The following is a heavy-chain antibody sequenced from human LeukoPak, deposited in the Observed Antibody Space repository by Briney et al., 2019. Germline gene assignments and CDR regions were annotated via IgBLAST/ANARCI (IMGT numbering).Heavy chain of an antibody. Sequence: PSETLSLTCAVSGGSISSGGYSWSWIRQPPGKGLEWIGYIYHSGSTYYNPSLKSRVTISVDRSKNQFSLKLSSVTAADTAVYFCARGGVVVTALRFDYWGQGALVTVSS. J-gene: IGHJ4*02. D-gene: IGHD2-21*02. V-gene: IGHV4-30-2*01. CDR1: GGSISSGGYS. CDR2: IYHSGST. CDR3: ARGGVVVTALRFDY.